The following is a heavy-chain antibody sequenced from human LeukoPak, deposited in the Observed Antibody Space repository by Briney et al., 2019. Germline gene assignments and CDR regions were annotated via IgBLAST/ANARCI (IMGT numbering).Heavy chain of an antibody. J-gene: IGHJ5*02. CDR2: ITSSSHYI. V-gene: IGHV3-21*01. D-gene: IGHD2-15*01. CDR1: GLTFNIYS. Sequence: GGSLRLSCAASGLTFNIYSMNWVRQAPGKGLEWVSRITSSSHYIYYADSVKGRFTISRDNAKNSLYLDMSSLRADDTAVYYCARAEDSGSGGLDPWGQGTLVTVSS. CDR3: ARAEDSGSGGLDP.